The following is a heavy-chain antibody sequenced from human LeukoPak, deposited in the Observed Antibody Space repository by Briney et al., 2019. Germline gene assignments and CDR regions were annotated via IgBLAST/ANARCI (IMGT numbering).Heavy chain of an antibody. CDR1: GCTFSSYA. CDR2: ISYDGSNK. D-gene: IGHD2-2*01. Sequence: GGSLRLSCAASGCTFSSYAMHWVRQAPGKGLEWVAVISYDGSNKYYADSVKGRFTISRDNSKNTLYLQMNSLRAEDTAVYYCASVRVGPAAISYYYYGMDVWGQGTTVTVSS. CDR3: ASVRVGPAAISYYYYGMDV. V-gene: IGHV3-30-3*01. J-gene: IGHJ6*02.